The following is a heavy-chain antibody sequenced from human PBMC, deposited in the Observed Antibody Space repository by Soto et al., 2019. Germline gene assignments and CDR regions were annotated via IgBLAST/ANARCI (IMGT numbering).Heavy chain of an antibody. J-gene: IGHJ6*02. CDR2: IDPSDSYT. V-gene: IGHV5-10-1*01. D-gene: IGHD3-22*01. Sequence: GESLKISCKGSGYSFTSYWISWVRQMPGKGLEWMGRIDPSDSYTNYSPSFQGHVTISADKSISTAYLQWSSLKASDTAMYYCARRIKSRYYYDSSGYYRDYYYYGMDVWGQGTTVTVSS. CDR3: ARRIKSRYYYDSSGYYRDYYYYGMDV. CDR1: GYSFTSYW.